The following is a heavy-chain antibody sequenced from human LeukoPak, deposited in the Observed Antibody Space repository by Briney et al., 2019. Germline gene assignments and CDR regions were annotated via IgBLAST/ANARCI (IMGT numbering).Heavy chain of an antibody. D-gene: IGHD6-13*01. CDR2: IYHSGST. CDR1: GGSISSSSYY. Sequence: SETLSLTCTVSGGSISSSSYYWGWIRQPPGKGLEWIGNIYHSGSTNYNPSLKSRVTISVDKSKNQFSLKLSSVTAADTAVYYCARDLAAAGTGGHYYYYYYMDVWGKGTTVTVSS. CDR3: ARDLAAAGTGGHYYYYYYMDV. J-gene: IGHJ6*03. V-gene: IGHV4-39*07.